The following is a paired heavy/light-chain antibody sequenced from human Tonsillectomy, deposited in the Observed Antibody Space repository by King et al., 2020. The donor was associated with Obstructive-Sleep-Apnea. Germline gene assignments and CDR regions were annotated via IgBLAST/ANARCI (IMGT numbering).Light chain of an antibody. J-gene: IGKJ2*01. Sequence: EIVMTQSPATLSVSPGEGATLSCRASQTVYSNLVWYQQKPGQAPRLLVYDASTRAAGVPGRFSGSGSGTEFTLTISSLQSEDSAVYYCQQYNNWPRTFGQGTKLEIK. CDR3: QQYNNWPRT. V-gene: IGKV3-15*01. CDR2: DAS. CDR1: QTVYSN.
Heavy chain of an antibody. D-gene: IGHD3-22*01. CDR1: GDSVSSNSAG. J-gene: IGHJ4*02. V-gene: IGHV6-1*01. CDR2: AYFRSEWYY. Sequence: QVQLQQSGLGLVKPSQTLSLTCSISGDSVSSNSAGWNWIRQSPSRGLEWLGRAYFRSEWYYDYAVSVISRININPDTSKNQVSLQLNSVAPEDAAVYFCARDYSDSRSYYPGFDYWGQGILVTVSS. CDR3: ARDYSDSRSYYPGFDY.